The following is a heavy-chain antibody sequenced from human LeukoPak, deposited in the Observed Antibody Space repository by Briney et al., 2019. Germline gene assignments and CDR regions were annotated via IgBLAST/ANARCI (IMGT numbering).Heavy chain of an antibody. CDR1: GYIFTSYW. D-gene: IGHD5-24*01. V-gene: IGHV5-51*01. J-gene: IGHJ3*02. Sequence: RGESLKISCKGSGYIFTSYWIGWVRQVPGKGLEWMGIIYPGDSDTRYSPSFQGQVTISADKSISTAYLQWSSLKASDTAMYYCARPREDGRAGAFDIWGQGTMVTVSS. CDR2: IYPGDSDT. CDR3: ARPREDGRAGAFDI.